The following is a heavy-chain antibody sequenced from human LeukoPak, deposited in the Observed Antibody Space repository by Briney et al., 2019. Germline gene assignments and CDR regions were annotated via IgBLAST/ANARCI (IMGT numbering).Heavy chain of an antibody. CDR1: GGSFSGYY. CDR3: ARDPGVRYFDWLDAFDI. Sequence: SETLSLTCAVYGGSFSGYYWSWIRQPPGKGLEWIGYIYYSGSTNYNPSLKSRVTISVDTSKNQFSLKLSSVTAADTAVYYCARDPGVRYFDWLDAFDIWGQGTMVTVSS. D-gene: IGHD3-9*01. CDR2: IYYSGST. V-gene: IGHV4-59*01. J-gene: IGHJ3*02.